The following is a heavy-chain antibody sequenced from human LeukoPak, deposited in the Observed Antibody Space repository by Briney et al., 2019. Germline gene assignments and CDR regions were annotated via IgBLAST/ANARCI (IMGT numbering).Heavy chain of an antibody. Sequence: GSLSLSFSASGFPVSDNYMSWVRPAPGKGLEWVSIIYSAGSTNYAYSVKGRFTISRDNSKNTLYLQMSSLRAEDTAVYYCTLPLRDVFDIWGQGTMVTVSS. V-gene: IGHV3-53*01. CDR3: TLPLRDVFDI. J-gene: IGHJ3*02. CDR1: GFPVSDNY. CDR2: IYSAGST.